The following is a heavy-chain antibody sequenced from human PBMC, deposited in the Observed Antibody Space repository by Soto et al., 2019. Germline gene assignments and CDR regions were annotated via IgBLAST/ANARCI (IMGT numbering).Heavy chain of an antibody. CDR1: GGTFSTYA. CDR3: AREIFGVIISGGRDAFDI. Sequence: VASVKVSCKASGGTFSTYAISWVRQAPGQGLEWMGGIIPIFGTAKYAQKFQGRVTITADESTSTAYMELSGLRSEDTAVYYCAREIFGVIISGGRDAFDIWGQGTMVTVSS. J-gene: IGHJ3*02. D-gene: IGHD3-3*01. V-gene: IGHV1-69*13. CDR2: IIPIFGTA.